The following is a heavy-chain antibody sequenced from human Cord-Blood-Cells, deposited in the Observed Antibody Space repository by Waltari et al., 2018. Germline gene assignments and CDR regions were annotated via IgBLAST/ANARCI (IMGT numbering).Heavy chain of an antibody. J-gene: IGHJ3*02. CDR1: GYSFTSYW. V-gene: IGHV5-51*03. CDR3: ASTLGYCSSTSCYADAFDI. CDR2: ICPGAAGT. D-gene: IGHD2-2*01. Sequence: EVQLVQSGAEVKKPGESLKISCKGSGYSFTSYWIGWVRQMPGKGLEWMGIICPGAAGTRYSPSFQGQVTISADKSISTAYLQWSSLKASDTAMYYCASTLGYCSSTSCYADAFDIWGQGTMVTVSS.